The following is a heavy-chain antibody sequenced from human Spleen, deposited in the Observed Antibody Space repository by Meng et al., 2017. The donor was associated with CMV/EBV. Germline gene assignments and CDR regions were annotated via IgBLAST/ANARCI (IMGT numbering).Heavy chain of an antibody. V-gene: IGHV3-7*01. D-gene: IGHD5-18*01. CDR3: ARGYSYIDY. Sequence: ETLSLTCAASGFTFSSSWMSWVRQAPGKGLEWVANIKQDGSEKYYVDSVKGRFTISRDNAKNSLYLQMNSLRAEDTAVYYCARGYSYIDYWGQGTLVTVSS. J-gene: IGHJ4*02. CDR1: GFTFSSSW. CDR2: IKQDGSEK.